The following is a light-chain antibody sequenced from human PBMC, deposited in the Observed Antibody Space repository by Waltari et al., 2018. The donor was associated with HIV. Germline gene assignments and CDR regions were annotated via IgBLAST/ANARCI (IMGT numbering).Light chain of an antibody. V-gene: IGKV1-8*01. CDR3: QQYYSYPLT. Sequence: AIRMTQSPSSFSASTGDRVTITCRASQAISNYLAWYQQKPGKAPKLLIYAASTLQSGVPSRFGGSGSGTDFTLTISCLQSEDFATYYCQQYYSYPLTFGGGTKVEIK. CDR1: QAISNY. CDR2: AAS. J-gene: IGKJ4*01.